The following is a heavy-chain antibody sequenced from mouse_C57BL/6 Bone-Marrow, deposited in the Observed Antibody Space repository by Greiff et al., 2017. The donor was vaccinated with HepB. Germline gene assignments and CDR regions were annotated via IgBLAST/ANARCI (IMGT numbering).Heavy chain of an antibody. V-gene: IGHV2-9*01. Sequence: VKLMESGPGLVAPSQSLSITCTVPGISLTSHGVDWVRQPPGKGLEWLGVMWGGGSTNYSSALMSRRSISKDNSDSLVFLKMNNLHTDDTDMYYCAKMRGGIAYWGPGPLVTSST. J-gene: IGHJ3*01. CDR1: GISLTSHG. CDR2: MWGGGST. CDR3: AKMRGGIAY.